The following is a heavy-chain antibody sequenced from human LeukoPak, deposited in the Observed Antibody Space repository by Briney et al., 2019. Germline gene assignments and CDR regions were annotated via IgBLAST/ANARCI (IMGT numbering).Heavy chain of an antibody. J-gene: IGHJ6*04. V-gene: IGHV3-48*03. D-gene: IGHD2-15*01. CDR2: ITNSGSTI. CDR1: GFTFSRYE. CDR3: ATLGYCSGGSCYWYGMDV. Sequence: GGSLRLSCAASGFTFSRYEMNWVRQAPGKGLEWVSYITNSGSTIYYADSVKGRFTIYRDNAKNSLYLHMNSLRAEDTAVYYCATLGYCSGGSCYWYGMDVWGKGTTVTVSS.